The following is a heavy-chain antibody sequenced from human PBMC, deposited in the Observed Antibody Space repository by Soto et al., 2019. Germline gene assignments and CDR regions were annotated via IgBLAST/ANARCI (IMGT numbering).Heavy chain of an antibody. V-gene: IGHV4-31*03. Sequence: SETLSLTCTVSGGPISSGNYYWSWIRQHPGKGLEWIGYIYHSGSNYYNPSLRSRVTLSVDTSKNQFSLKLSSVTVADTAVYYCARARAGHNYFDFWGQGTLVTVSS. J-gene: IGHJ4*02. CDR1: GGPISSGNYY. CDR2: IYHSGSN. D-gene: IGHD6-13*01. CDR3: ARARAGHNYFDF.